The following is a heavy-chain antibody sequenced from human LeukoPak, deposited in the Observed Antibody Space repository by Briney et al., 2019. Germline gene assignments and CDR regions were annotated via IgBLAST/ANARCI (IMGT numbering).Heavy chain of an antibody. CDR2: VYPGDSDT. D-gene: IGHD2-15*01. Sequence: GESLKISCKASGYSFTSHWIGWVRQMPGQGLEWMGIVYPGDSDTRYSPSFQGQVTISADKSISTAYLQWSSLKASDTAMYYCARAGVVVAAFFDYWGQGTLVTVSS. J-gene: IGHJ4*02. CDR3: ARAGVVVAAFFDY. CDR1: GYSFTSHW. V-gene: IGHV5-51*01.